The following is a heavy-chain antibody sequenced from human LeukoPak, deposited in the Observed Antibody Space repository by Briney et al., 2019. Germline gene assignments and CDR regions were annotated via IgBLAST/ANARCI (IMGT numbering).Heavy chain of an antibody. V-gene: IGHV4-30-2*01. CDR3: AGAGQWFFDY. Sequence: SETLSLTCAVSGGSISSGGYSWSWIRQPPGKGLEWIGYIYHSGSTYYNPSLKSRVTISVDRSKNQFSLKLSSVTAADTAVYYCAGAGQWFFDYWGQGTLVTVSS. J-gene: IGHJ4*02. D-gene: IGHD2-8*01. CDR2: IYHSGST. CDR1: GGSISSGGYS.